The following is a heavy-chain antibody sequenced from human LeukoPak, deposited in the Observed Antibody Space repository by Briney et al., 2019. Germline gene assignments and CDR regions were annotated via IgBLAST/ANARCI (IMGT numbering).Heavy chain of an antibody. D-gene: IGHD3-3*01. CDR3: ARHYDFWSGLSYLFDY. J-gene: IGHJ4*02. Sequence: SETLSLTCTVSGGSISSYYRSWIRQPAGKGLEWIWRIYTSGSTNYNPSLKSRVTMSVDTSKNQFSLKLSSVTAADTAVYYCARHYDFWSGLSYLFDYWGQGTLVTVSS. V-gene: IGHV4-4*07. CDR2: IYTSGST. CDR1: GGSISSYY.